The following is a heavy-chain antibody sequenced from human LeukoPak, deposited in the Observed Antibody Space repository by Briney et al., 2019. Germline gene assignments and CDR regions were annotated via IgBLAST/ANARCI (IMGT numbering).Heavy chain of an antibody. CDR1: GFTFRSYG. J-gene: IGHJ4*02. D-gene: IGHD4-17*01. V-gene: IGHV3-30*02. Sequence: GGSLRLSCAASGFTFRSYGMHWVRQAPGKGLEWVAFTRYDGSITYYADSVKGRFGISRDNSKNTLHLQMNSLRAEDTAVYYCVKDKRDDYDEYYFDYWGQGTLVTVSS. CDR2: TRYDGSIT. CDR3: VKDKRDDYDEYYFDY.